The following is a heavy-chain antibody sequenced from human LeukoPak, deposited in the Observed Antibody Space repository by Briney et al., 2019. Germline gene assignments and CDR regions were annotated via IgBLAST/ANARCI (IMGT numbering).Heavy chain of an antibody. CDR3: AKISGYDFQFDY. V-gene: IGHV4-34*01. Sequence: PSETLSLTCAVYGGSLSGYYWSWIRQPPGKGLEWIGEINHSGSTNYNPSLKSRVTISVDTSKNQFSLKLSSVTAADTAVYYCAKISGYDFQFDYWGQGTLVTVSS. J-gene: IGHJ4*02. CDR2: INHSGST. D-gene: IGHD5-12*01. CDR1: GGSLSGYY.